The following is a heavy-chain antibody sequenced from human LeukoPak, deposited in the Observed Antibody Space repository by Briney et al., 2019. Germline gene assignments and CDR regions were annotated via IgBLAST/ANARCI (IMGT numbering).Heavy chain of an antibody. J-gene: IGHJ4*02. V-gene: IGHV4-39*01. CDR3: ARSFPRDGSGS. CDR2: IYYSGST. CDR1: GGSISSSSYY. Sequence: PSETLSLTCTVSGGSISSSSYYWGWIRQPPGKGLEWIGSIYYSGSTYYNPSLKSRVTISVDTSKNQFSLKLSSVTAADTAVYYCARSFPRDGSGSWGQGTLVTVSS. D-gene: IGHD3-10*01.